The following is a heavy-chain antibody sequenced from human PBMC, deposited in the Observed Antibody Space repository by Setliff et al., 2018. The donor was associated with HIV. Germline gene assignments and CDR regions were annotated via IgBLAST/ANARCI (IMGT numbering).Heavy chain of an antibody. CDR3: GRGNLVATRVYFFES. Sequence: GASVKVSCKASGYTFSSYGISWVRQAPGQGLEWMGTIIPISGTSNYAQRLQARVTITVDESTSTAYMELSSLISEDTAIYFCGRGNLVATRVYFFESWGQGTLVTVSS. V-gene: IGHV1-69*13. J-gene: IGHJ4*02. CDR2: IIPISGTS. CDR1: GYTFSSYG. D-gene: IGHD5-12*01.